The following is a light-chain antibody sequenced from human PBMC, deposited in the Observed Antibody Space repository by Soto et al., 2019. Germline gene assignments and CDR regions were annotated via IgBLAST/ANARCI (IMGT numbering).Light chain of an antibody. Sequence: EIVLTQSPGTLSLSPGERATLSCRASQSVSSSYLAWYQQKPGQAPRLLIYGASSSATAIPDRFSGSGSGSDVTLTITRLELDNVGVDDEQQDGSSLRPFTIGLGTKVDIK. CDR3: QQDGSSLRPFT. V-gene: IGKV3-20*01. CDR2: GAS. J-gene: IGKJ3*01. CDR1: QSVSSSY.